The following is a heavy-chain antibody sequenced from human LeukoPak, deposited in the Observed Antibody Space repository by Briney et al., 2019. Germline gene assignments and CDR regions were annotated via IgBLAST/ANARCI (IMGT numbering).Heavy chain of an antibody. V-gene: IGHV4-4*02. CDR3: ARHIGYSSSPCGY. J-gene: IGHJ4*02. Sequence: PSETLSLTCAVSGGSISSSNLWSWVRQPPGKGLEWIGEIYHSGSTNYNPSLKSRVTISVDKSKNQFSLKLSSVTAADTAVYYCARHIGYSSSPCGYWGQGTLVTVSS. CDR1: GGSISSSNL. D-gene: IGHD6-6*01. CDR2: IYHSGST.